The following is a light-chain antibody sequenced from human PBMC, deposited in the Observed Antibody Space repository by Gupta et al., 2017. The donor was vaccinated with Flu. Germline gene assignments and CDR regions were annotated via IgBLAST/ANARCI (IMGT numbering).Light chain of an antibody. Sequence: ITISSTGTSSDVGGYNFVSSYQHHPGEAPRLIIYDVNRRPAGVSSRFSGSKSGNTASLTISGRRAEDEGDFYCTSYTRTRTRVFGTGTRVTVL. CDR2: DVN. J-gene: IGLJ1*01. CDR3: TSYTRTRTRV. CDR1: SSDVGGYNF. V-gene: IGLV2-14*03.